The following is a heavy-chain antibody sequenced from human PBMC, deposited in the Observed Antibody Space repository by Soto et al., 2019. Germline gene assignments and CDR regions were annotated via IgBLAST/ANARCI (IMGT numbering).Heavy chain of an antibody. Sequence: ASVKVSCKASGYTFTGYYMHWVRQAPGQGLEWMGWINPNSGGTNYAQKFQGRVTMTRDTSISTAYMELSRLRSDDTAVYYCARVGNTAVAAFDIWGQGTMVTVSS. CDR3: ARVGNTAVAAFDI. J-gene: IGHJ3*02. D-gene: IGHD6-19*01. CDR1: GYTFTGYY. CDR2: INPNSGGT. V-gene: IGHV1-2*02.